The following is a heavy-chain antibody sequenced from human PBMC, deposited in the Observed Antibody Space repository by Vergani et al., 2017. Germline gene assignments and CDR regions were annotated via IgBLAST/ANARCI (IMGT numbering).Heavy chain of an antibody. CDR3: ARGLLGNWNTFFDY. J-gene: IGHJ4*02. V-gene: IGHV4-59*01. CDR1: GGSISSYY. D-gene: IGHD1/OR15-1a*01. CDR2: IYYSGST. Sequence: QVQLQESGPGLVKPSETLSLTCTVSGGSISSYYWSWIRQPPGKGLEWIGYIYYSGSTNYNPSLKSRVTISVDTSKNQFSLKLSSVTAADTAVYYCARGLLGNWNTFFDYWGQGTLVTVSS.